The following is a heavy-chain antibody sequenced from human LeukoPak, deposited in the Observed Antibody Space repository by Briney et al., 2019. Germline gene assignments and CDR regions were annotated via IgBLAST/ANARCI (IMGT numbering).Heavy chain of an antibody. CDR2: IYYSGST. D-gene: IGHD4-17*01. V-gene: IGHV4-39*07. J-gene: IGHJ4*02. Sequence: PSETLSLTCTVSGGSISSSSYYWGWIRQPPGKGLEWIGSIYYSGSTYYNPSLKSRVTISVDTSKNQFSLKLSSVTAADTAVYYCARGGTTVTSCFDYWGQGTLVTVSS. CDR3: ARGGTTVTSCFDY. CDR1: GGSISSSSYY.